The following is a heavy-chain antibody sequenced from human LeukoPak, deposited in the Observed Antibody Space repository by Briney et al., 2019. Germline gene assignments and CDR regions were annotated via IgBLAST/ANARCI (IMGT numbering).Heavy chain of an antibody. CDR2: INSDGSST. J-gene: IGHJ4*02. CDR1: GFTFSSYW. V-gene: IGHV3-74*01. D-gene: IGHD4-17*01. CDR3: ARVTLYGESALDY. Sequence: GGSLRLSCAASGFTFSSYWMHWVRQAPGKGLVWVSRINSDGSSTNYADSVKGRFTISRDNAKNTLYLQMNSLRAEDTAVYYCARVTLYGESALDYWGQGTLVTVSS.